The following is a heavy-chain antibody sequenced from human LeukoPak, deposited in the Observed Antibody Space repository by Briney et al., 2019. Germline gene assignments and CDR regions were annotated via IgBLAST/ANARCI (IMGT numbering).Heavy chain of an antibody. CDR1: GYTLTGYY. V-gene: IGHV1-2*02. CDR2: INPSSGGT. J-gene: IGHJ4*02. Sequence: ASVKVSCKASGYTLTGYYMHWVRQAPGQGLEWMGWINPSSGGTNYARKFQGRVTMTRDTSISTAYMEPTRLRSDDTAVYYCARDNGDYWFDYWGQGTLVTVSS. D-gene: IGHD4-17*01. CDR3: ARDNGDYWFDY.